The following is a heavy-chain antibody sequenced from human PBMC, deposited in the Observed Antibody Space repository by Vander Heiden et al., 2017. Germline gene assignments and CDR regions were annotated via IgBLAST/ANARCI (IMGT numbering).Heavy chain of an antibody. J-gene: IGHJ3*02. CDR2: IYDGITT. D-gene: IGHD2-21*02. CDR1: GFTVSRTF. V-gene: IGHV3-53*02. CDR3: VRELAVTSDAFDI. Sequence: EVQLVETGGGLIQPGGSLRLSCAASGFTVSRTFMSWVRQAPGKGLEWVSIIYDGITTYCADSVKGRFTISRDNSKNMLYLQMSSLRAEDTAVYYCVRELAVTSDAFDIWGQGTMVTVSS.